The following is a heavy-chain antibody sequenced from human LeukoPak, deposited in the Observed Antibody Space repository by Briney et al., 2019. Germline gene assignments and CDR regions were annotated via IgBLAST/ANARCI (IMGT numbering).Heavy chain of an antibody. J-gene: IGHJ4*02. V-gene: IGHV4-30-2*01. CDR2: IYHSGST. Sequence: SQTLSLTCAVSGGSISSGGYSWSWIRQPPGKGLEWIGYIYHSGSTYYNPSLKSRVTISVDRSKNQFSLKLSSVTAADTAVYYCARAGDGHNLRIAYFDYWGQGTLVTVSS. CDR3: ARAGDGHNLRIAYFDY. D-gene: IGHD5-24*01. CDR1: GGSISSGGYS.